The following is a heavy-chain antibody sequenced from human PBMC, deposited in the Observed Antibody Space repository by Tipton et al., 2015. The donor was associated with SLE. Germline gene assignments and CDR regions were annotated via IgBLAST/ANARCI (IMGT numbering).Heavy chain of an antibody. CDR2: ISSSSSYI. Sequence: GSLRLSCAASGFTFSSYSMNWVRQAPGKGLEWVSSISSSSSYIYYADSVKGRFTISRDNAKNSLYLQMNSLRAEDTAVYYCARELIPLYGMDVWGQGTTVTVSS. D-gene: IGHD3-16*01. J-gene: IGHJ6*02. V-gene: IGHV3-21*01. CDR3: ARELIPLYGMDV. CDR1: GFTFSSYS.